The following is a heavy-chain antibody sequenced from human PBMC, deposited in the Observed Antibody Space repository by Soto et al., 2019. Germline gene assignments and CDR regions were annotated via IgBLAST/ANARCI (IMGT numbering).Heavy chain of an antibody. Sequence: QVQLVESGGGVVQPGRSLRLSCAASGFTFSSYGMHWVRQAPGKGLEWVAVISYDGSNKYYADSVKGRFTISRDNSKNTLYLQMNSLRAEDTAVYYCAKDRLLAYWGQVTLVTVSS. D-gene: IGHD3-3*02. CDR1: GFTFSSYG. CDR3: AKDRLLAY. V-gene: IGHV3-30*18. CDR2: ISYDGSNK. J-gene: IGHJ4*02.